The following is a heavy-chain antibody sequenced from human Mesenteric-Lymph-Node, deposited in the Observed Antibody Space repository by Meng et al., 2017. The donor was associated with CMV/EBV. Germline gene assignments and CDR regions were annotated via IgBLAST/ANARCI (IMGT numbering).Heavy chain of an antibody. J-gene: IGHJ6*02. CDR3: ARSLLGYHYYGMDV. CDR2: ISGSGGST. V-gene: IGHV3-23*01. CDR1: GFTFSSYA. Sequence: GESLKISCAASGFTFSSYAMSWVRQAPGKGLEWVSAISGSGGSTYYADSVKGRFTISRDDSKSTLFLQMNSLTVEDTAVYYCARSLLGYHYYGMDVWGQGTTVTVSS.